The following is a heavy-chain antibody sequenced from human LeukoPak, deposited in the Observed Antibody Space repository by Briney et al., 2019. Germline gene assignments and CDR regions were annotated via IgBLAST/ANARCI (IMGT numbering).Heavy chain of an antibody. J-gene: IGHJ6*02. V-gene: IGHV4-38-2*02. D-gene: IGHD1-26*01. CDR1: GYSISTYY. Sequence: SETLSLTCTVSGYSISTYYWGWIRQPPGKGLEWLGSFHHSGSTYYSPSLKSRVFTSIDTSKNQFSLKLSSVTAADTAVYYCAREKVSGSYPGYYYYGMDVWGQGTTVTVSS. CDR3: AREKVSGSYPGYYYYGMDV. CDR2: FHHSGST.